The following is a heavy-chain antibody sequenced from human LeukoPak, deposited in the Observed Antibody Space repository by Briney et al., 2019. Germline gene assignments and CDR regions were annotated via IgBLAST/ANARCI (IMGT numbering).Heavy chain of an antibody. V-gene: IGHV1-46*01. D-gene: IGHD6-13*01. CDR1: GYTFTSYY. Sequence: ASVKVSCKASGYTFTSYYMHWVRQAPGQGLEWMGIINPSGGSTSYAQKFQGRVTMTRDTSTSTVYMELSSLRSEDTAVYYCARDGLYSSSWTNWYFDLWGRGTLSLSPQ. J-gene: IGHJ2*01. CDR2: INPSGGST. CDR3: ARDGLYSSSWTNWYFDL.